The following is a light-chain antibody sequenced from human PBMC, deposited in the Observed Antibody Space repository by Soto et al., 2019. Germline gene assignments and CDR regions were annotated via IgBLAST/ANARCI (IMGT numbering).Light chain of an antibody. J-gene: IGLJ1*01. CDR3: CSYAGSYTHV. V-gene: IGLV1-36*01. CDR1: SSNIGNNA. Sequence: QSVLTQAPSVSEAPSQRVTISCSGSSSNIGNNAVNWYQQLPGKAPKLLIYYDDILPSGVSDRFSGSKSGNTGNTASLTISGLQAEDEADYYCCSYAGSYTHVFGSGTKVTVL. CDR2: YDD.